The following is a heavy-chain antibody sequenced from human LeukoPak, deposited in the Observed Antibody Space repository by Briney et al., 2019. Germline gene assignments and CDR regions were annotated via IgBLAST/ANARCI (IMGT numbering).Heavy chain of an antibody. J-gene: IGHJ4*02. D-gene: IGHD3-16*01. Sequence: PGGSLRLSCAASGFAVSSNYMSWVRLAPGKGLEWVSVIYSGGSTYYADSVKGRFTISRDNSKNTLYLQMNSLRAEDTAVYYCARDVGGPTDYWGQGTLVTVSS. CDR1: GFAVSSNY. CDR2: IYSGGST. V-gene: IGHV3-53*01. CDR3: ARDVGGPTDY.